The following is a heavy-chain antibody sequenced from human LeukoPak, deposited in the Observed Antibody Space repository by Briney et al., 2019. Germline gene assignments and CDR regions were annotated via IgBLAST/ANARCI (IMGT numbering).Heavy chain of an antibody. D-gene: IGHD2-21*02. J-gene: IGHJ4*02. V-gene: IGHV1-2*02. CDR1: GYTFTGYY. CDR2: INGNTGST. CDR3: ARVGPDCGGDCYSN. Sequence: GASVKVSCKTSGYTFTGYYIHWVRQAPGQGLEWMGWINGNTGSTNYAQKFQDRVAMTRDTSISTAYMDLNRLRSDDTAVYFCARVGPDCGGDCYSNWCQGTLVTVSS.